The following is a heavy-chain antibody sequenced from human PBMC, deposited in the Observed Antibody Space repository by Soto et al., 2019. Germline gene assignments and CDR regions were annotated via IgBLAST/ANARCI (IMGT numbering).Heavy chain of an antibody. J-gene: IGHJ4*02. CDR3: ARGGAGRFLEWLLDY. CDR2: ISSSGSTI. CDR1: GFTFSSYE. Sequence: GGSLRLSCAASGFTFSSYEMNWVRQAPGKGLEWVSYISSSGSTIYYADSVKGRFTISRDNAKNSLYLQMNSLRAEDTAVYYCARGGAGRFLEWLLDYWGQGTLVTVS. V-gene: IGHV3-48*03. D-gene: IGHD3-3*01.